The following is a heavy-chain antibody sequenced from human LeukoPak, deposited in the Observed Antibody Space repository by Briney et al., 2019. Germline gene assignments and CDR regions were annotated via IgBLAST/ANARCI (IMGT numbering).Heavy chain of an antibody. CDR3: ARDWGYSSNWYRGDADY. J-gene: IGHJ4*02. CDR1: GFTFSSYA. D-gene: IGHD6-13*01. CDR2: ISGSGGGT. V-gene: IGHV3-23*01. Sequence: GGSLRLSCAASGFTFSSYAMSWVRQAPGKGLEWVSAISGSGGGTYYADSVKGRFTISRDNAKNTLYLQMNSLRAEDTAVYYCARDWGYSSNWYRGDADYWGQGTLVTVSS.